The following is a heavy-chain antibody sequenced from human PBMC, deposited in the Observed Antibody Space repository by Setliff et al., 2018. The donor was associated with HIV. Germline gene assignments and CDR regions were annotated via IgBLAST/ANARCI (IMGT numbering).Heavy chain of an antibody. CDR2: INHSGIT. CDR3: AKGPRGLCLRYYFDY. Sequence: PSETLSLTCAVYGGSFSASYWSWIRQAPGKGLEWIGEINHSGITHFNPSLDTRVTMFADTSKNQFSLRLSPVTAADTAIYYCAKGPRGLCLRYYFDYWAQGSQVTVSS. J-gene: IGHJ4*02. CDR1: GGSFSASY. V-gene: IGHV4-34*01.